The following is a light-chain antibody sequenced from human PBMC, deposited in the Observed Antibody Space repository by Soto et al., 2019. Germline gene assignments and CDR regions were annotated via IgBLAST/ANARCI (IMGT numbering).Light chain of an antibody. CDR2: LGS. Sequence: DIVMTQSPLSLPVTPGEPASISCRSSQSLLHSDGNNYLEWYLQKPGQSPHLLIYLGSRRSSGVPERFSGSGSGTHFTLKISRVEADDVGVYYCMQTLKTPKWTFGQGTRVAIK. V-gene: IGKV2-28*01. J-gene: IGKJ1*01. CDR3: MQTLKTPKWT. CDR1: QSLLHSDGNNY.